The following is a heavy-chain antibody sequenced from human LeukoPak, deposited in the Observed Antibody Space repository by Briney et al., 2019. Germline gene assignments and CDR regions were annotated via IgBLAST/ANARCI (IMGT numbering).Heavy chain of an antibody. D-gene: IGHD2-15*01. CDR1: GFTFSSYS. V-gene: IGHV3-48*04. J-gene: IGHJ3*02. Sequence: PGGSLRLSCAASGFTFSSYSMNWVRQAPGKGLEWVSYINSSSSSIYYADSVRGRFTISRDNAKNSLFLQMNSLRAEDTAVYYCVREYCSGGSCSDAFDIWGQGTMVTVSS. CDR3: VREYCSGGSCSDAFDI. CDR2: INSSSSSI.